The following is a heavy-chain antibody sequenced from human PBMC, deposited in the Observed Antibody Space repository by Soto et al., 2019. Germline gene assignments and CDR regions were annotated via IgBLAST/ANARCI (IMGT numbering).Heavy chain of an antibody. CDR1: GYSISSGYY. D-gene: IGHD4-4*01. J-gene: IGHJ4*02. CDR2: IYHGGST. CDR3: ASQRTTVITQAYFDY. V-gene: IGHV4-38-2*01. Sequence: SETLSLTCAVSGYSISSGYYWGWLRQPPGKGLEWIGSIYHGGSTYYNPSLNSRVTLSIDMTNNHVSLILNSVTAADTAVYYCASQRTTVITQAYFDYWGPGALVTVSS.